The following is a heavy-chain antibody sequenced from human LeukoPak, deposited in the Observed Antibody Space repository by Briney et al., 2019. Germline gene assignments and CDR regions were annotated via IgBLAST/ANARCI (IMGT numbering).Heavy chain of an antibody. J-gene: IGHJ6*02. CDR3: ARDRAFYATDV. D-gene: IGHD2/OR15-2a*01. CDR1: GGSISPYY. V-gene: IGHV4-59*01. Sequence: SETLSLTCTVSGGSISPYYWSWIRQPPGKGLEWIGHIYYSGTTDYNPSLESRVTISVDTSENHFSLRLRSVTAADTAVYFCARDRAFYATDVWGQGTTVIVSS. CDR2: IYYSGTT.